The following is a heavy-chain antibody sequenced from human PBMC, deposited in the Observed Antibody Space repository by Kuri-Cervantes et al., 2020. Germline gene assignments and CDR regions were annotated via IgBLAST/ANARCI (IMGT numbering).Heavy chain of an antibody. Sequence: GGSLRLSCAASGFTFSDYWMTWVRQAPGKGLEWVANINQDGSEKYYVDSVKGRFTISRDNAKNSLYLQMNSLRAEDTAAYYCAKPAYGSGTTPYYYYYIDVWGKGTTVTVSS. V-gene: IGHV3-7*03. J-gene: IGHJ6*03. D-gene: IGHD3-10*01. CDR1: GFTFSDYW. CDR2: INQDGSEK. CDR3: AKPAYGSGTTPYYYYYIDV.